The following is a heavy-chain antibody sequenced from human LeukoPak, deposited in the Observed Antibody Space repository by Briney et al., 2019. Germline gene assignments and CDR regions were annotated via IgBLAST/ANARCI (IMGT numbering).Heavy chain of an antibody. CDR1: GASIISSDW. Sequence: SETLSLTCAVSGASIISSDWWSWVRQPPGKGLEWIGEVYHSGITNYNPSLKSRVIISVDKSKNLFSLNLTSVTAADTALYYCAREEGNSGWCAHYYWGQGALVTVSS. D-gene: IGHD6-19*01. CDR2: VYHSGIT. CDR3: AREEGNSGWCAHYY. V-gene: IGHV4-4*02. J-gene: IGHJ4*02.